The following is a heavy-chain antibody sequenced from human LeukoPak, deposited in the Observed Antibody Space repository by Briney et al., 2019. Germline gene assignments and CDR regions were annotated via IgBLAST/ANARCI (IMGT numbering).Heavy chain of an antibody. CDR3: ARGDIVVVPAAYYFDY. CDR1: GYSISSGYY. J-gene: IGHJ4*02. D-gene: IGHD2-2*01. Sequence: PSETLSLTCTVSGYSISSGYYWGWIRQPPGKGLEWIGSIYHSGSTYYNPSLKSRVTISVDTSKNQFSLKLSSVTAADTAVYYCARGDIVVVPAAYYFDYWGQGTLVTVSS. V-gene: IGHV4-38-2*02. CDR2: IYHSGST.